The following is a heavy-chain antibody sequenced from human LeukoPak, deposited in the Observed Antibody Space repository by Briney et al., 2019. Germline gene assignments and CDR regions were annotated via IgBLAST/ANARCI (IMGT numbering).Heavy chain of an antibody. J-gene: IGHJ4*02. V-gene: IGHV3-30*02. CDR3: AKDHDYYGLESY. CDR2: IAYDGSNK. D-gene: IGHD3-10*01. CDR1: GFTFSSNG. Sequence: GGSLRLSCVASGFTFSSNGMHWVRQAPGKGLEWVAFIAYDGSNKYYADSVKGRFTISRDNSKNTLSLQMNSLRAEDTAVYYCAKDHDYYGLESYWGQGTLVTVSS.